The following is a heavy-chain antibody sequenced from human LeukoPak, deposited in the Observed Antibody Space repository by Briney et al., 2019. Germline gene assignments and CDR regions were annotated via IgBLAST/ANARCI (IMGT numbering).Heavy chain of an antibody. CDR3: ANTLTSGGGGY. Sequence: GESLKISCKGSGYSFSNYWIGWVRQMPGKGLEWMGIIYPPDSDTRYSPSFQGQVTISADKSGTTAYLQWSSLMASDTAMYFCANTLTSGGGGYWGPGTLVTVSS. D-gene: IGHD6-19*01. CDR2: IYPPDSDT. CDR1: GYSFSNYW. V-gene: IGHV5-51*01. J-gene: IGHJ4*02.